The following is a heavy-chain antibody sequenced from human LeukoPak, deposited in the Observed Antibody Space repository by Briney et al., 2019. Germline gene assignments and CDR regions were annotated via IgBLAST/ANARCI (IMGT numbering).Heavy chain of an antibody. D-gene: IGHD2-15*01. CDR3: VRDWWGADVATSCNWFDP. CDR1: GFTFSDYH. CDR2: ISKSGGAI. Sequence: GGSLRLSCATSGFTFSDYHMSWIRQAPGKGLEWISYISKSGGAIYYADSVKGRFTSSRDNAKRSLYLQMNSLRAEDTAVYYCVRDWWGADVATSCNWFDPWGQGTLVTVSS. J-gene: IGHJ5*02. V-gene: IGHV3-11*01.